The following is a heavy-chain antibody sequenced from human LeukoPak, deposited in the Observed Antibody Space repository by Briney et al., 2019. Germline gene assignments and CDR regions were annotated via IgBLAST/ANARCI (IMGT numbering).Heavy chain of an antibody. CDR2: IRSKRNNYAT. CDR3: SRFEDSSPIEVALDM. Sequence: GGSLKLSCAASGFTFSGSVIHWVRQAAGKGLEWVGRIRSKRNNYATAYAASVKGRFTISRDDSKNTVYLHMDSLKTEDTALYYCSRFEDSSPIEVALDMWGQGTVVTVSS. J-gene: IGHJ3*02. D-gene: IGHD6-13*01. CDR1: GFTFSGSV. V-gene: IGHV3-73*01.